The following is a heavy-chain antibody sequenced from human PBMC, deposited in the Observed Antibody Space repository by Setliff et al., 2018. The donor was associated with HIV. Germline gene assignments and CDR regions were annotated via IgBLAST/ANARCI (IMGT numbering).Heavy chain of an antibody. V-gene: IGHV4-31*03. J-gene: IGHJ6*03. CDR1: GGSISSGAYH. D-gene: IGHD3-3*01. CDR3: ARLRRGGYYIRGYYYYMDV. Sequence: SETLSLTCTVSGGSISSGAYHWSWIRQHPGKGLEWIGYIYYSGSTYYNPSLKTRVTISVDTSKNQFSLKLSSVTAADTAVYYCARLRRGGYYIRGYYYYMDVWGKGTTVTVLL. CDR2: IYYSGST.